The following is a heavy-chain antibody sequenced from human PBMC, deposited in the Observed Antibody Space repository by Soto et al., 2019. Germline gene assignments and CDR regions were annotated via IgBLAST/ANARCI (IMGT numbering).Heavy chain of an antibody. CDR3: ARQRTSVVTQAYFDV. J-gene: IGHJ4*02. CDR1: GAPISSGDYY. CDR2: IYYSGST. V-gene: IGHV4-39*01. D-gene: IGHD2-21*02. Sequence: SETLSLTCKVSGAPISSGDYYWSWIRQPPGKGLEWIGSIYYSGSTYNNPSLRSRVSMSIDTSKDQFSLKLKSVTAADTALYFRARQRTSVVTQAYFDVWGPGSLVTVSS.